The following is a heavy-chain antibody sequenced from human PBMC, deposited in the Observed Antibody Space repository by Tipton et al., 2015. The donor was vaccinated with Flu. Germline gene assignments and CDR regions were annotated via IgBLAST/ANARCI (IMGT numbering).Heavy chain of an antibody. V-gene: IGHV4-34*01. Sequence: TLSLTCAVYGGSFSGYYWSWIRQPPGKGLEWIGEINHSGSSNYNPSLKSRVTISADTSKNQFSLKLSSVTAADTAVYYCARRDYSNYVSEPKNWFDPWGPGTLVTVSS. CDR2: INHSGSS. CDR3: ARRDYSNYVSEPKNWFDP. J-gene: IGHJ5*02. D-gene: IGHD4-11*01. CDR1: GGSFSGYY.